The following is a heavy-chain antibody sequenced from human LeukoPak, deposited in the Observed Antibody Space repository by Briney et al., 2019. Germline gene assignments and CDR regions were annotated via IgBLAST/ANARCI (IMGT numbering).Heavy chain of an antibody. Sequence: GGSLRLSCAASGFTFSSYGMHWVRQAPGKGLEWVAVISYDGSNKYYADSVKGRFTISRDNSKNTLYLQMNSLRAEDTAVYYCAKDSHDYGLDYWGQGTLVTVSS. CDR1: GFTFSSYG. V-gene: IGHV3-30*18. CDR2: ISYDGSNK. CDR3: AKDSHDYGLDY. D-gene: IGHD4-17*01. J-gene: IGHJ4*02.